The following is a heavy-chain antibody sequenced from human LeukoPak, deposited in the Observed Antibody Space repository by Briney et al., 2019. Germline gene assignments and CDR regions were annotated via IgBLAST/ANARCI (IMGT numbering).Heavy chain of an antibody. V-gene: IGHV5-51*01. CDR1: GYNFTTYW. CDR2: IYPGDSDT. D-gene: IGHD5-12*01. J-gene: IGHJ4*02. Sequence: GESLKISCKGSGYNFTTYWIGWVRQMPGKGLERMGIIYPGDSDTRYSPSFQGQVTISADKSIGTAYLQWSSLRASDTAMDYCARARYGGYSTFDYWGQGTLVTVCS. CDR3: ARARYGGYSTFDY.